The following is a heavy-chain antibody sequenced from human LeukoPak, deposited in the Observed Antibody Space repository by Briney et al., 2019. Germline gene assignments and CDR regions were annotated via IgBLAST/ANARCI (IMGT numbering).Heavy chain of an antibody. Sequence: ASVTVSFKPSGYTFTDYYMHWVRQAPGQGLEWMGWINPNSGGTNYAQKFQGRVTMTRDTSISTAYMELSRLRSDDTAVYYCVRGRYDYVWGSYAEIDYWGQGTLVTVSS. J-gene: IGHJ4*02. V-gene: IGHV1-2*02. CDR3: VRGRYDYVWGSYAEIDY. CDR2: INPNSGGT. CDR1: GYTFTDYY. D-gene: IGHD3-16*01.